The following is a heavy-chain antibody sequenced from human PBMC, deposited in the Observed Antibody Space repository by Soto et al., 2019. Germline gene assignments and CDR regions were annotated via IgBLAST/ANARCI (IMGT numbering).Heavy chain of an antibody. J-gene: IGHJ5*02. CDR3: TRRYNWNDNYSDP. CDR1: GASISVHSYY. V-gene: IGHV4-39*01. CDR2: SYYSGTT. D-gene: IGHD1-20*01. Sequence: LSLTCTVSGASISVHSYYWTWIRQPPGKGLEWIGSSYYSGTTYFNPSLKSRATISVDTSKNQFSLRLTSVTAADTAIYYCTRRYNWNDNYSDPWGPGALVTVSS.